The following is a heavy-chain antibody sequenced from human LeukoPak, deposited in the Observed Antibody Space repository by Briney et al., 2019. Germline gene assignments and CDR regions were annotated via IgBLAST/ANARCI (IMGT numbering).Heavy chain of an antibody. J-gene: IGHJ4*02. CDR2: MNEDGSEK. Sequence: GGSLRLSCAASGFGFSNYWMSWVRQAPGKGLEWVANMNEDGSEKNYVDSVKGRFTISRDNAQDSLYLQMNSLRAEDRAVYYCARGRGYSNFDYWGKGTLLTVSS. V-gene: IGHV3-7*01. CDR3: ARGRGYSNFDY. CDR1: GFGFSNYW. D-gene: IGHD4-11*01.